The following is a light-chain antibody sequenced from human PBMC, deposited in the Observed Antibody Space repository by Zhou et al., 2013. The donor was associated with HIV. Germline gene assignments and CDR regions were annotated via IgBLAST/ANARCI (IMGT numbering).Light chain of an antibody. Sequence: DIQMTQSPSTLSASVGDRVTITCRASQSISSWLAWYQQKPGKAPKLLIYKASSLESGVPSRFSGSGSGTEFTLTISSLQPDDFATYYCQQYYSFPPSTFGQGTKVEIK. CDR2: KAS. CDR3: QQYYSFPPST. V-gene: IGKV1-5*03. CDR1: QSISSW. J-gene: IGKJ1*01.